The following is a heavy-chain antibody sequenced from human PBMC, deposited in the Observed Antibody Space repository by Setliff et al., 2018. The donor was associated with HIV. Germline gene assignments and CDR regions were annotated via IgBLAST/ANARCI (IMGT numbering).Heavy chain of an antibody. CDR2: IYYSGST. Sequence: SETLSLTCTVSGGSISSHYWSWIRQPPGKGLEWIGSIYYSGSTNYNPSLKSRVTISVDTSKNQSSLKLSSVTAADTAVYYCARGGMTTVVTPGNYFDYWGQGTLVTVS. CDR1: GGSISSHY. D-gene: IGHD4-17*01. CDR3: ARGGMTTVVTPGNYFDY. J-gene: IGHJ4*02. V-gene: IGHV4-59*11.